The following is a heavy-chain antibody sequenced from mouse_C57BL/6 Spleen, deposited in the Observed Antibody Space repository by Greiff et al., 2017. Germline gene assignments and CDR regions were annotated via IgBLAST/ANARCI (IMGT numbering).Heavy chain of an antibody. V-gene: IGHV1-81*01. CDR2: IYPRSGNT. D-gene: IGHD2-2*01. CDR1: GYTFTSYG. Sequence: VQLQQSGAELARPGASVKLSCKASGYTFTSYGISWVKQRTGQGLEWIGEIYPRSGNTYYNEKFKGKATLTADKSSSTAYMELRSLTSEDSAVYFCARENYGYDLYYFDYWGQGTTLTVSS. J-gene: IGHJ2*01. CDR3: ARENYGYDLYYFDY.